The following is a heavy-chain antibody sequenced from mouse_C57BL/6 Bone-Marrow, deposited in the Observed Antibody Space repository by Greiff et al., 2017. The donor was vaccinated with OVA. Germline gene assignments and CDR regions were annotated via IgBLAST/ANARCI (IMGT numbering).Heavy chain of an antibody. V-gene: IGHV1-78*01. Sequence: VQLQQSDAELVKPGASVQISCKVSGYTFTDHTIHWMKQRPEQGLEWIGYIYPRDGSTKYNEKFKGKATLTADKSSSTAYMQLNSLTSEDSAVDFCARAGYDYIYYAMDYWGQGTSVTVSS. J-gene: IGHJ4*01. CDR1: GYTFTDHT. CDR2: IYPRDGST. D-gene: IGHD2-4*01. CDR3: ARAGYDYIYYAMDY.